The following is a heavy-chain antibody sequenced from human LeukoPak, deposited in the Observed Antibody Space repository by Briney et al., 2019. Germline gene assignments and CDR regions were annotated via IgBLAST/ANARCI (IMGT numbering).Heavy chain of an antibody. V-gene: IGHV1-69*05. Sequence: GASVKVSCKASGGTFSSYAISWVRQAPGQGLECMGGIIPMFGTANYAQKFQGRITITTDESTTTAYMELSSLRSEDTAVYYCARTGGVPAAVSHYMDVWGKGTTVTVSS. CDR1: GGTFSSYA. CDR2: IIPMFGTA. J-gene: IGHJ6*03. CDR3: ARTGGVPAAVSHYMDV. D-gene: IGHD2-2*01.